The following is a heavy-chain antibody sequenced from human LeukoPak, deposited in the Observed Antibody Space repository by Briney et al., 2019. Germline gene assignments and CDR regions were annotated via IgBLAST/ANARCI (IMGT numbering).Heavy chain of an antibody. J-gene: IGHJ4*02. D-gene: IGHD1-26*01. V-gene: IGHV4-59*08. Sequence: SETLSLTCTVSGDSMTAYYWSSVRQPPGKGLEWIGFIHYTGSINSNPSLKSRVTISMDRSKSQFSPHVTSVTAADTAVYYCGKDAGSPANYLDNWGQGALVTVSS. CDR3: GKDAGSPANYLDN. CDR1: GDSMTAYY. CDR2: IHYTGSI.